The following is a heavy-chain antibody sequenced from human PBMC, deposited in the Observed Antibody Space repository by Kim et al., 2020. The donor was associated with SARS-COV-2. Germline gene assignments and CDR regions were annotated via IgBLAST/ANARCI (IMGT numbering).Heavy chain of an antibody. V-gene: IGHV1-18*01. CDR3: ERVMITFGGLIVSPFDY. D-gene: IGHD3-16*02. J-gene: IGHJ4*02. CDR1: GYSFNSYG. Sequence: ASVKVSCEASGYSFNSYGISWVRQAPGQGLEWMGRITACKGNANYAQKFQGRVTMTTDTSSSTSYMELRSLRSDDTAVYYCERVMITFGGLIVSPFDYWGQGTLVTVSS. CDR2: ITACKGNA.